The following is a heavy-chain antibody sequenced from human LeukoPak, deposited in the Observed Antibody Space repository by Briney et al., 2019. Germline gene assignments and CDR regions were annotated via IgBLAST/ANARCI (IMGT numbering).Heavy chain of an antibody. CDR2: IYYSGST. CDR3: ASKAIAVADPFDY. V-gene: IGHV4-61*01. J-gene: IGHJ4*02. CDR1: GGSFSSGSYY. D-gene: IGHD6-19*01. Sequence: PSETLSLTCTVSGGSFSSGSYYWSWIRQPPGKGLEWIGYIYYSGSTNYNPSLKSRVTISVDTSKNQFSLKLSSVTAADTAVYYCASKAIAVADPFDYWGQGTLVTVSS.